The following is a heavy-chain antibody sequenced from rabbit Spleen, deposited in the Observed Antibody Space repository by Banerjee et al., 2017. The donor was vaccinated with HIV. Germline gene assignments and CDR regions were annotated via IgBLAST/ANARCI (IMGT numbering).Heavy chain of an antibody. CDR1: GVSFSGDSY. CDR2: IDAGSSGFT. J-gene: IGHJ6*01. D-gene: IGHD8-1*01. V-gene: IGHV1S45*01. CDR3: ARDTASSFSSYGMDL. Sequence: QEQLEESGGDLVKPEGSLTLTCIASGVSFSGDSYMCWVRQAPGKGLEWVVCIDAGSSGFTYFASWAKGRFTISKTSSTTVTLQMTSLTAADTATYFCARDTASSFSSYGMDLWGQGTLVTVS.